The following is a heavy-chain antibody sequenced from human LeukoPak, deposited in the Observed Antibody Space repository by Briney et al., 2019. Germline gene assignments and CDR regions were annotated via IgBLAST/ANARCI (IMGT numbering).Heavy chain of an antibody. CDR1: GFTFSSYS. CDR3: ARSSGWYGDDAFDI. D-gene: IGHD6-19*01. CDR2: ISSSSSYI. J-gene: IGHJ3*02. Sequence: GGSLRLSCAAPGFTFSSYSMNWVRQAPGKGLEWVSSISSSSSYIYYADSVKGRFTISRDNAKNSLYLQMNSLRAEDTAVYYCARSSGWYGDDAFDIWGQGTMVTVSS. V-gene: IGHV3-21*01.